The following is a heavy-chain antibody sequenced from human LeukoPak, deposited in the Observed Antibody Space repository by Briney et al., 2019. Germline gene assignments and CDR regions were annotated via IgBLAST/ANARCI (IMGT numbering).Heavy chain of an antibody. Sequence: SETLSLTCGVDGGSFTASYWSWIRQSPGKGLEWIGEIHHAGDTNYNPSLKSRVTISLDIYKAQFSLNLKSVTAADTAVYYCARVTGGGNVAYWYFDLWGRGTLVIVSS. CDR1: GGSFTASY. CDR2: IHHAGDT. V-gene: IGHV4-34*01. J-gene: IGHJ2*01. D-gene: IGHD4-23*01. CDR3: ARVTGGGNVAYWYFDL.